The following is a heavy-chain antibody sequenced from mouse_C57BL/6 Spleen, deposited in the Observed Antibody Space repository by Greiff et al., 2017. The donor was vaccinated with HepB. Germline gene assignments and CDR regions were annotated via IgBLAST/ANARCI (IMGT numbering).Heavy chain of an antibody. Sequence: QVQLKQPWAELVMPGASVKLSCKASGYTFTSYWMHWVKQRPGQGLEWIGEIDPSDSYTNYNQKFKGKSTLTVDKSSSTAYMQLSSLTSEDSAVYYCAIIYYYGSNYAMDYWGQGTSVTVSS. CDR2: IDPSDSYT. V-gene: IGHV1-69*01. D-gene: IGHD1-1*01. J-gene: IGHJ4*01. CDR1: GYTFTSYW. CDR3: AIIYYYGSNYAMDY.